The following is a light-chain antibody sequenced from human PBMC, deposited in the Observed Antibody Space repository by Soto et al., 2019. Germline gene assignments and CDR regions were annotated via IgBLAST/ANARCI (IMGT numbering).Light chain of an antibody. V-gene: IGKV1-5*03. J-gene: IGKJ1*01. CDR2: KAS. CDR3: QQYKNYPWT. Sequence: DIQMTQSPSTLSASVGDRVPITCRAGQSISSWLAWYQQKPGKAPKLLIYKASSLESGVPSRFSGSGSGTEFTLAISSLQPDDFATYYCQQYKNYPWTFGQGTKVEIK. CDR1: QSISSW.